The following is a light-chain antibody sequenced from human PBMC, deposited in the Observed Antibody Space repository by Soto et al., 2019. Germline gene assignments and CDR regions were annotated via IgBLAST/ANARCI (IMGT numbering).Light chain of an antibody. CDR1: SSDIGVYEY. CDR3: SSYAGSHKFV. CDR2: EVN. J-gene: IGLJ1*01. Sequence: QSALTQSPSASGSPGQSVTISCTGTSSDIGVYEYVSWYQQHPGKAPKLMIYEVNKRPSGVPDRFSGSKSGNTASLTVSGLQAEDEADYYCSSYAGSHKFVFGTGTKLTVL. V-gene: IGLV2-8*01.